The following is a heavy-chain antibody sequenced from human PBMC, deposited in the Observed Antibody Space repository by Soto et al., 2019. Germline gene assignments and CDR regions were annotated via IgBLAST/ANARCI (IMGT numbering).Heavy chain of an antibody. CDR1: EFTFSNYA. Sequence: EVQLLESGGGLVQPGGSLRLSCAASEFTFSNYAMSWVRQAPGKGLEWVSAIRYGGGTTYYADSVKGRFTISRDNSKNTLYLQIKSLRAGDTAVYYCAKNPGYYCGSTGYHFDCWGQGTLVTVSS. CDR2: IRYGGGTT. D-gene: IGHD3-22*01. J-gene: IGHJ4*02. V-gene: IGHV3-23*01. CDR3: AKNPGYYCGSTGYHFDC.